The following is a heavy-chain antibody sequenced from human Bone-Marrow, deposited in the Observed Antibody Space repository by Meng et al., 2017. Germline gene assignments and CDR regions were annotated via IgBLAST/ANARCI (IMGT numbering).Heavy chain of an antibody. D-gene: IGHD3-22*01. CDR2: ISSKAYGGTT. CDR1: GFTFGDYG. V-gene: IGHV3-49*04. CDR3: TREHYYDSSGYYYTYYYYYGMDV. Sequence: GESLKISCTASGFTFGDYGMSWVRQAPGKGLEWVGFISSKAYGGTTEYAASGKGRVTISRDDSKSIDYLQMNSLKAEDTAVYYCTREHYYDSSGYYYTYYYYYGMDVWGQGTTVTVSS. J-gene: IGHJ6*02.